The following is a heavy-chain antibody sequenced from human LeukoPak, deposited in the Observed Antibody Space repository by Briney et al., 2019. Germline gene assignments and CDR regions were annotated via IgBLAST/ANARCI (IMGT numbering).Heavy chain of an antibody. D-gene: IGHD2-8*01. CDR1: GYTFTSYE. CDR3: ARRGPILYYIY. J-gene: IGHJ4*02. V-gene: IGHV1-8*01. CDR2: MNPNSGNT. Sequence: GSVKVSCKASGYTFTSYEINWVRQAAGQGLEWMGWMNPNSGNTGYAQKVQCRVTMTRDTYISTAQMELSSLRAEDTAVYYCARRGPILYYIYWGQGTLVTVSS.